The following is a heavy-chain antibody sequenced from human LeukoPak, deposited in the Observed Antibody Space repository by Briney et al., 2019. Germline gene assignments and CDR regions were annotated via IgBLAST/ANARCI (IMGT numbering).Heavy chain of an antibody. J-gene: IGHJ4*02. CDR3: AKTDYGDRSLDY. CDR1: GFTFSSYG. D-gene: IGHD4-17*01. V-gene: IGHV3-30*18. Sequence: PGGSLTLSCAASGFTFSSYGMHWVRQAPGKGLEWVAIISYDGGNNYYADSVKGRFTISRDNSKNTLFLQMNSLRAEDTAVYYCAKTDYGDRSLDYWGQGTLVTVSS. CDR2: ISYDGGNN.